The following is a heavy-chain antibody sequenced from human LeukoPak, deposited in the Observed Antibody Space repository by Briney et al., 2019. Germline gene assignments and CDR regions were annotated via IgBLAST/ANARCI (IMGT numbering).Heavy chain of an antibody. Sequence: ASVKVSCKASGYTFTGYYVHWVRQAPGQGLEWMGWINPNSGGTNYAQKFQGRVTMTRDTSISTAYMELSRLRSDDTAVYYCARGGKIAVKGQLLLLFWGQGTLVTVSS. CDR2: INPNSGGT. CDR1: GYTFTGYY. V-gene: IGHV1-2*02. J-gene: IGHJ4*02. CDR3: ARGGKIAVKGQLLLLF. D-gene: IGHD2-15*01.